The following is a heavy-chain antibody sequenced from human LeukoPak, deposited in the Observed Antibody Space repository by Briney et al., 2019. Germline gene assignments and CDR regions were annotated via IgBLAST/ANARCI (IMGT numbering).Heavy chain of an antibody. Sequence: GGSLRLSCAASGFTFCIYGVNWVRQAPGQGLEWVANIKEDGSEKNYVDSVKGRFTISRDNAKNSLYLQMNSLRAEDTAVYYCAERGVLGPSRYWGQGTLVTASS. CDR2: IKEDGSEK. CDR1: GFTFCIYG. CDR3: AERGVLGPSRY. V-gene: IGHV3-7*01. J-gene: IGHJ4*02. D-gene: IGHD2-8*02.